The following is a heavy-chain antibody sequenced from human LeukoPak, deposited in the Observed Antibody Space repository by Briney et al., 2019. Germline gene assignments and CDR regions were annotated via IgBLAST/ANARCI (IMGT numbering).Heavy chain of an antibody. V-gene: IGHV4-4*07. J-gene: IGHJ4*02. D-gene: IGHD3-10*01. Sequence: SDTLPLPCSVWDRYISSYYWSWIGQPAGKGREWMGRIYTSGSTNYNPALKSQVTPSVDTSKTQFSLKLSSVTAADTAVYYCARDRAYSDYKGTTYYTDYWGQGTLVTVSS. CDR1: DRYISSYY. CDR3: ARDRAYSDYKGTTYYTDY. CDR2: IYTSGST.